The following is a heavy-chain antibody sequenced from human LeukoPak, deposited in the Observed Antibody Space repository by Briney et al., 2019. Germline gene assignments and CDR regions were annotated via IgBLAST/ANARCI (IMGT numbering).Heavy chain of an antibody. D-gene: IGHD3-10*01. Sequence: ASGQVSCKASGYTFTNYAMRWVRQAPGQGRDWMGWISGYNAKTEYSQKLQGRVTTTTDTSTSTAYMELRSLTSDDTAVYYCARDIGVSQFDYWGQGTLVTVSS. CDR3: ARDIGVSQFDY. CDR1: GYTFTNYA. J-gene: IGHJ4*02. CDR2: ISGYNAKT. V-gene: IGHV1-18*01.